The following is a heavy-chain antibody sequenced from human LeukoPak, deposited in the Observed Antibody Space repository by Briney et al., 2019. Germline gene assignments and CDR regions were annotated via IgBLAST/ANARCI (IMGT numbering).Heavy chain of an antibody. CDR2: VNYSGTP. CDR3: ATSRRDILPY. CDR1: VGSIRSGGYE. V-gene: IGHV4-31*03. D-gene: IGHD2-21*01. Sequence: SETLSLAFTVPVGSIRSGGYESSWIRQHPVKGLEWIGYVNYSGTPYYNPTLKMRVTISTDTSKNEFSMKMSSVTAADTAVYYCATSRRDILPYWGQGTPVTVSS. J-gene: IGHJ1*01.